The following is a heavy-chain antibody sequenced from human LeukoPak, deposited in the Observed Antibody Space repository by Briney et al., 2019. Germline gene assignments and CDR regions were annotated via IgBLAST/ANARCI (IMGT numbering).Heavy chain of an antibody. Sequence: GGSLRLSCAASGFPFNVQTMSWVRQAPGKGLDWVASMRQDGSEIYYVDSVKGRFTIPRDNPKNSLYLQMNSLRAEDTAVYYCARGGSTGGRFENWGQGTLVTVSS. CDR1: GFPFNVQT. CDR2: MRQDGSEI. CDR3: ARGGSTGGRFEN. D-gene: IGHD5-12*01. J-gene: IGHJ4*02. V-gene: IGHV3-7*01.